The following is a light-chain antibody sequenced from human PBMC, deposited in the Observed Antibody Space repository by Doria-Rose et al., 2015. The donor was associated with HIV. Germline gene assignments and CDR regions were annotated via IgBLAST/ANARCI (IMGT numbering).Light chain of an antibody. CDR2: EVS. CDR3: SSYADNRWV. V-gene: IGLV2-8*01. CDR1: SSDVGGYNR. J-gene: IGLJ3*02. Sequence: TQSPSASGSPGQSVAISCTGTSSDVGGYNRVSWYQQHPGKAPKLMIYEVSQRPSGVPDRFSGSKSGNTASLTVSGLQADDEADYYCSSYADNRWVFGGGTKLTVL.